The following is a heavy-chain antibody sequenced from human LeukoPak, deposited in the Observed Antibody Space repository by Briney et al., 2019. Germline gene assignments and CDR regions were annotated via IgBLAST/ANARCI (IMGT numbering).Heavy chain of an antibody. Sequence: GGSLRLSCAASGFSVSSNYMSWVRQAPGKGLEWVSYISSSGSPIYYADSVKGRFTISRDNAKNSVYLQLNSLRDEDTAVYYCARVSYSGGVYWGQGTLVTVSS. CDR3: ARVSYSGGVY. CDR1: GFSVSSNY. V-gene: IGHV3-48*02. D-gene: IGHD6-25*01. CDR2: ISSSGSPI. J-gene: IGHJ4*02.